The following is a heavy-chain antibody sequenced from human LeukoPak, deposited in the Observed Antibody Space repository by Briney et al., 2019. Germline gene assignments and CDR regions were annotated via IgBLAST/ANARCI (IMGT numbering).Heavy chain of an antibody. J-gene: IGHJ4*02. Sequence: SETLSLTCTVSGGSISSYYWSWIRQPPGKGLEWVGYIYYSGSTNYNPSLKSRVTISVDTSENQFSLKLSSVTAADAAVYYCARVHTMGATRQGGYFDYWGQGTLVTVSS. CDR2: IYYSGST. CDR3: ARVHTMGATRQGGYFDY. D-gene: IGHD1-26*01. CDR1: GGSISSYY. V-gene: IGHV4-59*01.